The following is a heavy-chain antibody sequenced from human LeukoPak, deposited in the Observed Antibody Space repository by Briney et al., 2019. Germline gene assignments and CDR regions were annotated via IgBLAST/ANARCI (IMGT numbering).Heavy chain of an antibody. CDR2: ISGSGGST. J-gene: IGHJ4*02. Sequence: GGSLRLSCAASGFTFSSYAMSWVRQASGKGLEWVSAISGSGGSTYYADSVKGRFTISRDNSKNTLYLQMNSLRAEDTAVYYCAKEDCSGGSCYQIPFDYWGQGTLVTVSS. D-gene: IGHD2-15*01. CDR3: AKEDCSGGSCYQIPFDY. CDR1: GFTFSSYA. V-gene: IGHV3-23*01.